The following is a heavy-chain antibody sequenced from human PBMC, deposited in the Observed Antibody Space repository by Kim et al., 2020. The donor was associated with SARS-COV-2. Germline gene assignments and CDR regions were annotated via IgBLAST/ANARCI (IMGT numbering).Heavy chain of an antibody. D-gene: IGHD3-9*01. J-gene: IGHJ5*02. V-gene: IGHV4-39*01. CDR3: ARHSYYDILTGTGHWFDP. Sequence: KRRVTISVDTSKNQFSLKLSSVTAADTAVYYCARHSYYDILTGTGHWFDPWGQGTLVTVSS.